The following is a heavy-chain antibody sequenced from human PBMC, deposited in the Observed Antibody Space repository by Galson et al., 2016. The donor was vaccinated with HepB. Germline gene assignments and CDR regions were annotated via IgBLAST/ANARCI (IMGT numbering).Heavy chain of an antibody. D-gene: IGHD3-3*01. V-gene: IGHV1-46*01. CDR1: GYTFTAYF. J-gene: IGHJ6*02. CDR2: INPNVGST. CDR3: ARGDLNYYYALDV. Sequence: SVKVSCKASGYTFTAYFIYWVRQAPGKGLEWMGFINPNVGSTTFAQKFQDRVTMTRDTSTSTVFMELSSLRSEDTAVYFCARGDLNYYYALDVWGQGTTVTVSS.